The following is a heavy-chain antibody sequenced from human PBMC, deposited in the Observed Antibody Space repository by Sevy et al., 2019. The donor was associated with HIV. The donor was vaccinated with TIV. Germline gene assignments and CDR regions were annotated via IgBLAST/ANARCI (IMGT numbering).Heavy chain of an antibody. CDR2: ISTSGVTI. D-gene: IGHD3-22*01. CDR1: GFMFDGYS. J-gene: IGHJ4*02. Sequence: GGSLRLSCAASGFMFDGYSMNWVRQAPGKGLEWVSHISTSGVTIYYADSVKGRFTISRDNAKNSLYLQMNSLRAEDTAVYYCARGTNYYESSGPSYFDYWGQGSLVTVSS. CDR3: ARGTNYYESSGPSYFDY. V-gene: IGHV3-48*04.